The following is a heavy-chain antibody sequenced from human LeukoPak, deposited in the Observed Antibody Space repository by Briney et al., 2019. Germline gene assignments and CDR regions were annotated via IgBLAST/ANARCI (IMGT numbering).Heavy chain of an antibody. CDR2: IYSSGTT. Sequence: PSETLSLTCTVSGGSISNYYWNWIRQPPGKGLEWIGFIYSSGTTNYNPSLKSRLSFSIDTSKNQFSLKLTSMTAADTAVYYCAREIEAVAGAYYYYYMDVWGKGTTVTISS. D-gene: IGHD6-19*01. V-gene: IGHV4-59*01. CDR3: AREIEAVAGAYYYYYMDV. J-gene: IGHJ6*03. CDR1: GGSISNYY.